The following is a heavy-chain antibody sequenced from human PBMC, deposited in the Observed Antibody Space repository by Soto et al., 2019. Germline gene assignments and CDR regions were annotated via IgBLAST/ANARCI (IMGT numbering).Heavy chain of an antibody. CDR3: GRDKAGTPLNYDFGMDV. CDR1: GGSISGYF. D-gene: IGHD1-1*01. Sequence: SETLSLTCTVSGGSISGYFWSWIRQPPGKGLEWIGYTHYSGSSNYNPSLKTRVTISVDASKNKFSLMLFSVTSADTAVYYRGRDKAGTPLNYDFGMDVWGQGTTVTVSS. CDR2: THYSGSS. J-gene: IGHJ6*02. V-gene: IGHV4-59*12.